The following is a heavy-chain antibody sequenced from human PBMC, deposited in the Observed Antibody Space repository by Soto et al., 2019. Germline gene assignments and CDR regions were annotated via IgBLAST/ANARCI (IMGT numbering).Heavy chain of an antibody. CDR3: ANLRGYSYGFDY. CDR1: GSSISSSNW. D-gene: IGHD5-18*01. CDR2: IYHSGST. Sequence: SETLSLTCAVSGSSISSSNWWSWVRQPPGKGLEWIGEIYHSGSTNYNPSLKSRVTISVDKSKNQFSLKLSSVTAADTAVYYCANLRGYSYGFDYWGQGTLVTVSS. J-gene: IGHJ4*02. V-gene: IGHV4-4*02.